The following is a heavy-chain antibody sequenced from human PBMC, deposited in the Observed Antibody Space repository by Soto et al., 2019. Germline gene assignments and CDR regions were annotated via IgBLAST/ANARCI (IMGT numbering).Heavy chain of an antibody. CDR3: AKGGPRDGYKDFDY. CDR1: GFTFSSYA. V-gene: IGHV3-23*01. CDR2: VTGSGGST. D-gene: IGHD5-12*01. Sequence: GGSLRLSCAASGFTFSSYAMSWVRQAPGKGLEWVSSVTGSGGSTYFADSVKGRFTTSRDNSKDTLYLQMNSLTAEDTAVYYCAKGGPRDGYKDFDYWGQGTLVTVSS. J-gene: IGHJ4*02.